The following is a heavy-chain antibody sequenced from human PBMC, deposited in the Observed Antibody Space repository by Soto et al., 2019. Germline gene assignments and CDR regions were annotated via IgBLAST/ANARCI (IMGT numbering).Heavy chain of an antibody. J-gene: IGHJ4*02. CDR2: ISYDGSNK. CDR3: AKAGYYYDSSGYYYFDY. V-gene: IGHV3-30*18. D-gene: IGHD3-22*01. Sequence: GGSLRLSCAASGFTFSSYGMHWVRQAPGKGLEWVAVISYDGSNKYYADSVKGRFTISRDNSKNTLYLQMNSLRAEDTAVYYCAKAGYYYDSSGYYYFDYWGQGTLVTVSS. CDR1: GFTFSSYG.